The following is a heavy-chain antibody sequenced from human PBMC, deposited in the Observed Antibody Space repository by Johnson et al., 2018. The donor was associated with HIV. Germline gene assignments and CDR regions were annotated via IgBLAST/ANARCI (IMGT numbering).Heavy chain of an antibody. V-gene: IGHV3-23*04. CDR3: AKEGGDLNWGKDAFDI. CDR1: GFSFSNFA. D-gene: IGHD2-21*02. J-gene: IGHJ3*02. CDR2: VSAGGGKT. Sequence: VQLVESGGGLVQPGGSLRLSCTASGFSFSNFAMGWVRQAPGTGPQWVSSVSAGGGKTYYADLVGARFTISRDNSKNTMYLQRNSLRVEDKALYFCAKEGGDLNWGKDAFDIWGQGTMVTVSS.